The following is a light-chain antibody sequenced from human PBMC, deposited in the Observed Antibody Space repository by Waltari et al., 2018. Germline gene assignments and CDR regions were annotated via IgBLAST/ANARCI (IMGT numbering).Light chain of an antibody. Sequence: DIQMTQSPSSLSASVGARVTITCRASQTISSYLNWYQQKPGHPPNLLIYWASTRRSGVPDRFSGSGSGTDFTLTISSLQAEDVAVYYCQQYYSAPYTFGQGTKLEIK. CDR1: QTISSY. J-gene: IGKJ2*01. V-gene: IGKV4-1*01. CDR3: QQYYSAPYT. CDR2: WAS.